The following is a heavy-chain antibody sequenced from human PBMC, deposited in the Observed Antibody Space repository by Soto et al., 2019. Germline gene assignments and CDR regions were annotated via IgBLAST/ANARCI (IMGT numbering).Heavy chain of an antibody. Sequence: QVQLQESCPGLVKPSQTLSLICTVSGGSISSDDNYWSWIRQPPGKGLEWIGYIYYTGTTSYNPSLKSRLIISIDTSKNVFSLTLNSVTAADTAVYYCARDNQRRAYNWFDPWGQGTLVTVSS. CDR3: ARDNQRRAYNWFDP. V-gene: IGHV4-30-4*01. J-gene: IGHJ5*02. CDR1: GGSISSDDNY. CDR2: IYYTGTT.